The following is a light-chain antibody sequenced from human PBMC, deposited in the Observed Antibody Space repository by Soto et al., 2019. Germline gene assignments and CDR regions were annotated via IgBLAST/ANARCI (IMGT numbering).Light chain of an antibody. Sequence: QSVLTQPASVSGSPGQSITISCTVTSSDVGGYNYVSWYQQYPGKAPKLMIYEVSNRPSGVSNRFSGSKSGNTASLTISGLQAEDEADYYCSSYTSSSTQVFGTGTKVTVL. CDR2: EVS. V-gene: IGLV2-14*01. CDR3: SSYTSSSTQV. J-gene: IGLJ1*01. CDR1: SSDVGGYNY.